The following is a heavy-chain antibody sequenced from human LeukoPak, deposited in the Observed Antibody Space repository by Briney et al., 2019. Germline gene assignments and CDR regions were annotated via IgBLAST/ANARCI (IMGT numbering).Heavy chain of an antibody. V-gene: IGHV3-30*18. CDR2: ISSDGNNK. J-gene: IGHJ4*02. D-gene: IGHD6-19*01. Sequence: PGGSLRLSCAASGFTFSSYAMTWVRQAPGKGPEWVAVISSDGNNKYNADSVKGRFTISRDNSKNTLFLQMNSLRAEDTAVYYCSKGQWLVEQTFDYWGQGTLVTVSS. CDR3: SKGQWLVEQTFDY. CDR1: GFTFSSYA.